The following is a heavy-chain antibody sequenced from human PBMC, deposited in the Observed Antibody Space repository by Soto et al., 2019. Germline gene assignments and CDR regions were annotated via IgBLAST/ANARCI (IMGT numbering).Heavy chain of an antibody. J-gene: IGHJ4*02. CDR3: AIHNDILTGYYCFDY. D-gene: IGHD3-9*01. V-gene: IGHV3-23*01. Sequence: GGSLRLSCAASGFTFSSYAMSWVRQAPGKGLEWVSAISGSGGTTYYADSVKGRFTISRDNSKNTLYLQMNSLRAEDTAVYYFAIHNDILTGYYCFDYWGQGTLVTVSS. CDR1: GFTFSSYA. CDR2: ISGSGGTT.